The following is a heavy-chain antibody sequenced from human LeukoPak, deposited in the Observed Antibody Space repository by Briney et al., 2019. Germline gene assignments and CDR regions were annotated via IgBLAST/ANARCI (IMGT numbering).Heavy chain of an antibody. V-gene: IGHV1-69*13. D-gene: IGHD6-19*01. CDR1: GGTFSSYA. CDR3: AREGYSSGWPHADY. Sequence: GASVKVSCKASGGTFSSYAISWVRQAPGQGLEWMGGIIPIFGTANYAQKFQGRVTITADESTSTAYMELSSLRSEDTAVYYCAREGYSSGWPHADYWGQGTLVTVSS. CDR2: IIPIFGTA. J-gene: IGHJ4*02.